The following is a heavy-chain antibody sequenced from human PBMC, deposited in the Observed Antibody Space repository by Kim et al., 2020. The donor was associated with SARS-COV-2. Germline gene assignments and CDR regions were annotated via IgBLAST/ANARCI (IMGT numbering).Heavy chain of an antibody. V-gene: IGHV3-48*02. CDR1: GFTFSAYD. CDR2: ITRSSGT. Sequence: GGSLRLSCATSGFTFSAYDMNWVRRAPGKGLEWLSFITRSSGTYYADSVKGRFTISRDNAKNSLYLQMNSLRDEDTALYYCVRDRLGGAFDIWGQGTMVTVSS. D-gene: IGHD3-16*01. J-gene: IGHJ3*02. CDR3: VRDRLGGAFDI.